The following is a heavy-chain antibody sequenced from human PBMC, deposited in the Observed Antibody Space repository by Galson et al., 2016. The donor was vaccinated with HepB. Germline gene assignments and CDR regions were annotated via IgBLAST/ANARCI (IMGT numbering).Heavy chain of an antibody. V-gene: IGHV3-30-3*02. CDR1: GFTFNSYP. J-gene: IGHJ4*02. Sequence: SLRLSCAASGFTFNSYPIHWVRQAPGKGLEWLALISSDGFRTRYADSVTGRFTISRDNSKSTVYLNMDSLRPEDTAIYYCAKDAYYGDYALDYWGQGSLVTVSS. D-gene: IGHD4-17*01. CDR3: AKDAYYGDYALDY. CDR2: ISSDGFRT.